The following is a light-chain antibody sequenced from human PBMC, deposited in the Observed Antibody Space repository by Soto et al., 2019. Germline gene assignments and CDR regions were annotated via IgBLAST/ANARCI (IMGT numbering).Light chain of an antibody. CDR2: AS. V-gene: IGKV3-20*01. Sequence: EIVLTQSPGTLSLSPGERATLSCRASQSVSDMYLAWYQQKPGQAPRLLIYASNKATGIPDRFSGSGSGTDFTLTISRLETEEFAVYYCQHYGTSALFGPGTKVEIK. CDR3: QHYGTSAL. J-gene: IGKJ3*01. CDR1: QSVSDMY.